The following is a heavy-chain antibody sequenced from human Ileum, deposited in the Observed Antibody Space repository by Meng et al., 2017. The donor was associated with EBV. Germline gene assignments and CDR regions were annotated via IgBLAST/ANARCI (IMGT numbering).Heavy chain of an antibody. CDR2: CSGGT. J-gene: IGHJ4*02. CDR3: AIYAVGGSGQGY. D-gene: IGHD1-26*01. CDR1: GVSISSGVYH. Sequence: QVQLQELGPGLVKPSQTLSLTCAVSGVSISSGVYHWSWLRQHPGKGLEWIGCSGGTYYNPSLKSRLTISVDTSKNQFSLKLDSATAADTAVYYCAIYAVGGSGQGYWGQGTLVTVSS. V-gene: IGHV4-30-4*01.